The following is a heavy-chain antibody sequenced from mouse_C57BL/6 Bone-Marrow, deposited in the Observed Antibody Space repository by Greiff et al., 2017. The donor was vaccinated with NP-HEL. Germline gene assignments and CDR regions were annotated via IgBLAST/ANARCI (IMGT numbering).Heavy chain of an antibody. CDR3: ARDEGAYYSNYRRGNYAMDY. J-gene: IGHJ4*01. V-gene: IGHV1-62-2*01. CDR2: FYPGSGSI. CDR1: GYTFTEYT. Sequence: VQLQQSGAELVKPGASVKLSCKASGYTFTEYTIHWVKQRSGQGLEWIGWFYPGSGSIKYNEKFKDKVTLSADKSSSTVYMELSRLTSEDSAVSVCARDEGAYYSNYRRGNYAMDYWGQGTSVTVSS. D-gene: IGHD2-5*01.